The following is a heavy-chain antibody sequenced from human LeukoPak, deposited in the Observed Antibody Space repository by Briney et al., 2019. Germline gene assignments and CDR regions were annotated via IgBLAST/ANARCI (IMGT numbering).Heavy chain of an antibody. CDR1: GGSLTTTNHY. CDR3: ARGRVSSSTWYSTYYYFFYMDF. J-gene: IGHJ6*03. CDR2: IYYSGNT. V-gene: IGHV4-39*07. D-gene: IGHD4-11*01. Sequence: SETLSLTWTVSGGSLTTTNHYWGWIRQPPGNGLEGIGSIYYSGNTYYNPSLKTRVTSSLDTSKNQFSPKVHSVTAADTAVYFCARGRVSSSTWYSTYYYFFYMDFWGKGTTVTVSS.